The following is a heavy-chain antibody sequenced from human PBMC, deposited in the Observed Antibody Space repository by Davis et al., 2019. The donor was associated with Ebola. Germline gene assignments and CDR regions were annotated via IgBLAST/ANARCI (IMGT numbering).Heavy chain of an antibody. CDR3: ARDRGEWELLGGMDV. D-gene: IGHD1-26*01. V-gene: IGHV3-30-3*01. Sequence: PGGSLRLSCAASGFTFSSYYMNWVRQAPGKGLEWVAVISYDGSNKYYADSVKGRFTISRDNSKNTLYLQMNSLRAEDTAVYYCARDRGEWELLGGMDVWGKGTTVTVSS. CDR2: ISYDGSNK. J-gene: IGHJ6*04. CDR1: GFTFSSYY.